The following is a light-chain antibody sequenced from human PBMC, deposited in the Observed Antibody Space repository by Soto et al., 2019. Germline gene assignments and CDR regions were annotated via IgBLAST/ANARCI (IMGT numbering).Light chain of an antibody. CDR3: QQYYRPWT. CDR2: SAS. J-gene: IGKJ1*01. V-gene: IGKV4-1*01. CDR1: QSVLYSSNNKNY. Sequence: DIVMTQSPDSLAVSLGERATINCKSSQSVLYSSNNKNYLAWYQQKPGQPPKLLIYSASTRESGVPDRFSGSGSGTDFPLTISSLQAEDVAFYYCQQYYRPWTFGQGTKVEIK.